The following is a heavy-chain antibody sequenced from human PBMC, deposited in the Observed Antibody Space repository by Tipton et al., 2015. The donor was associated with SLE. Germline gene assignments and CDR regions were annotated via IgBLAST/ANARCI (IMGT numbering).Heavy chain of an antibody. D-gene: IGHD2-21*01. CDR1: GGSISSADSY. CDR3: ARLNCGGDCYYYFYYYMDV. V-gene: IGHV4-31*03. Sequence: TLSLTCTVSGGSISSADSYWNWFRLPPGKGLEWIGYIYYSGNPYYNPSLKSRVSISVDTSKNQFSLRLSSVTAADTAVYYCARLNCGGDCYYYFYYYMDVWGKGTTVTVSS. J-gene: IGHJ6*03. CDR2: IYYSGNP.